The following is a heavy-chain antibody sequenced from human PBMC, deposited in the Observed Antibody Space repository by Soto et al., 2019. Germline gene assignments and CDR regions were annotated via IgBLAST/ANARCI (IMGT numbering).Heavy chain of an antibody. D-gene: IGHD2-8*02. CDR1: GFTVSTYG. V-gene: IGHV3-30*03. J-gene: IGHJ4*02. CDR2: ISRDGGTK. CDR3: TGEVASGY. Sequence: QMKLVESGGGVVQPGRSLRLSCAVSGFTVSTYGMHWVRQAPGKGLEWVAVISRDGGTKYYADSVKGRFTISRDNSRNTLFLEMNSLRGDDMAVYYCTGEVASGYWGQGTLVTVSS.